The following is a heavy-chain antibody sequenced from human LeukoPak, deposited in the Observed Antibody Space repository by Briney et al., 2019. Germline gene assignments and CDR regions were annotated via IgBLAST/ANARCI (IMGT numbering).Heavy chain of an antibody. D-gene: IGHD3-9*01. Sequence: WKTLSLTCTVSGASISGHYWSWVRQPPGKGLELIGYFCSTVSTNYNPSLKSRVTISVDTSKNQFSLKVDSVTAADTAVYYCARVGPYYDILNGYSRFDYWGQGTLVTVSS. CDR1: GASISGHY. CDR3: ARVGPYYDILNGYSRFDY. CDR2: FCSTVST. J-gene: IGHJ4*02. V-gene: IGHV4-59*11.